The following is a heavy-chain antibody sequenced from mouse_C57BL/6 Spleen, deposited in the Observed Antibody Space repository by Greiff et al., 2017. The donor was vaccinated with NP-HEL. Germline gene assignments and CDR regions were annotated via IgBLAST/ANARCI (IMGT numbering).Heavy chain of an antibody. CDR2: INPNNGGT. CDR3: ANYYGSRMFAY. J-gene: IGHJ3*01. Sequence: EVQLQQSGPELVKPGASVKISCKASGYTFTDYYMNWVKQSHGKSLEWIGDINPNNGGTSYNQKFKGKATLTVDKSSSTAYMELRSLTSEDSAVYYCANYYGSRMFAYWGQGTLVTVSA. D-gene: IGHD1-1*01. V-gene: IGHV1-26*01. CDR1: GYTFTDYY.